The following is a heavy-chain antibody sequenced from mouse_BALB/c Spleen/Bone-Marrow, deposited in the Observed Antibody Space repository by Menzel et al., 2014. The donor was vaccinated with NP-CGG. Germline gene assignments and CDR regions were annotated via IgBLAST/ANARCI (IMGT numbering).Heavy chain of an antibody. V-gene: IGHV5-6-5*01. CDR2: ISTGGIT. CDR3: ARGGALTPYTFDP. D-gene: IGHD1-1*02. CDR1: GFSLSTFN. Sequence: EESGGRLVTPGTPLTLTCTVSGFSLSTFNMGWVRQAPGEGLEWIGTISTGGITYYANWAKGRFTISETSTTVALRMTSLTTEDTATYFCARGGALTPYTFDPWGPGTLVTVSS. J-gene: IGHJ1*01.